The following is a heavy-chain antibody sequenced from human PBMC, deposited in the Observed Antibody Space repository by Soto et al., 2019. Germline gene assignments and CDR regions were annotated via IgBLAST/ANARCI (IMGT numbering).Heavy chain of an antibody. CDR2: IYHSGST. CDR3: ARASATIAAAAIFDY. D-gene: IGHD6-13*01. Sequence: PSETLSLTCAISGGSISSGGYSWSWILQPPGKGLEWIGYIYHSGSTYYNPSLKSRVTISVDRSKNQFSLKLSSVTAADTAVYYCARASATIAAAAIFDYWGQGTLVTVSS. J-gene: IGHJ4*02. CDR1: GGSISSGGYS. V-gene: IGHV4-30-2*01.